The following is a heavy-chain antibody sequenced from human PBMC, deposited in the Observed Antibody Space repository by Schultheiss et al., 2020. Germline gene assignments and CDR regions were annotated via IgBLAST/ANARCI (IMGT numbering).Heavy chain of an antibody. V-gene: IGHV4-34*09. CDR3: ARAVFITIFGVVIEVYGMDV. D-gene: IGHD3-3*01. CDR2: INHSGST. Sequence: LRLSCAPSGFTFSSYAMHWVRQAPGKGLEWIGEINHSGSTNYNPSLKNRVTISVDTSKNQFSLKLSSVTAADTAVYYCARAVFITIFGVVIEVYGMDVWGQGTTVTVSS. J-gene: IGHJ6*02. CDR1: GFTFSSYA.